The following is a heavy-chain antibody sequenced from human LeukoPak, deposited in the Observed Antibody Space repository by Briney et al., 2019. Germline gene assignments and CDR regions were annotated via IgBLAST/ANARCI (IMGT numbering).Heavy chain of an antibody. J-gene: IGHJ6*02. V-gene: IGHV3-30-3*01. CDR1: GFTFSSYA. CDR3: ARDLDKYSSGWYPGYYYYGMDV. D-gene: IGHD6-19*01. Sequence: GGSLRLSCAASGFTFSSYAMHWVRQAPGKGLEWVAVISYDGSNKYYADSVKGRFTISRDNSKNTLYLQMNSLRAEDTAVYYCARDLDKYSSGWYPGYYYYGMDVWGQGTTVTVSS. CDR2: ISYDGSNK.